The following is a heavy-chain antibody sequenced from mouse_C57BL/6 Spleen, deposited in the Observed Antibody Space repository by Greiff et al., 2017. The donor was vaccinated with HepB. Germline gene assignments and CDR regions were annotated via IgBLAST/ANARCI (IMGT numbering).Heavy chain of an antibody. CDR2: ILPGSGST. Sequence: QVQLKQSGAELMKPGASVKLSCKATGYTFTGYWIEWVKQRPGHGLEWLGEILPGSGSTNYNEKFKGKATFTADTSSNTAYLQLSSLTTEDSAIYYCAKGTVVAGRAMDYWGQGTSVTVSS. CDR1: GYTFTGYW. D-gene: IGHD1-1*01. J-gene: IGHJ4*01. V-gene: IGHV1-9*01. CDR3: AKGTVVAGRAMDY.